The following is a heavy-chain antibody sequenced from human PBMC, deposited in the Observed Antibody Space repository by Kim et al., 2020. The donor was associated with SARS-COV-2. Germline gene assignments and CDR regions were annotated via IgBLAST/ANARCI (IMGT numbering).Heavy chain of an antibody. V-gene: IGHV3-23*01. J-gene: IGHJ4*02. D-gene: IGHD6-6*01. Sequence: GGSLRLSCAASGFTFSSYAMSWVRQAPGKGLEWVSSIVNSGGSTYYADSVKGRFTISRDNSKNTLYLQMNSLRAEDTAVYYCAKFSNSSSSGWGQGNLVTVSS. CDR1: GFTFSSYA. CDR2: IVNSGGST. CDR3: AKFSNSSSSG.